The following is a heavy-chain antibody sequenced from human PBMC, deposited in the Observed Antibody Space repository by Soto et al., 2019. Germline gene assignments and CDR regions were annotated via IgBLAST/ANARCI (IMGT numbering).Heavy chain of an antibody. D-gene: IGHD2-2*01. CDR3: AREGSMYYHYYGMDV. V-gene: IGHV5-51*01. J-gene: IGHJ6*02. CDR2: IYPGDSDT. Sequence: GESLKISCKGSGYSFTSYWIGWVRHMPGKGLEWMGIIYPGDSDTKYSPSFRGQVAISADKSISTAYLQWSSLKASDTAIYYCAREGSMYYHYYGMDVWGQGTTVTVSS. CDR1: GYSFTSYW.